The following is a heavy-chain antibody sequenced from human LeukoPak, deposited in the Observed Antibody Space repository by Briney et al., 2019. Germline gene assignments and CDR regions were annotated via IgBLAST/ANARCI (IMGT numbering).Heavy chain of an antibody. CDR2: IRYDRSNK. Sequence: GGSLRLSCAASGFTFSSYGMHWVRQAPGKGLEWVAFIRYDRSNKYYADSVKGRFTISRDNSKNTLYLQMNSLRAEDTAVYYCANVEGITMMARDYWGQGTLVTVS. V-gene: IGHV3-30*02. CDR3: ANVEGITMMARDY. CDR1: GFTFSSYG. D-gene: IGHD3-22*01. J-gene: IGHJ4*02.